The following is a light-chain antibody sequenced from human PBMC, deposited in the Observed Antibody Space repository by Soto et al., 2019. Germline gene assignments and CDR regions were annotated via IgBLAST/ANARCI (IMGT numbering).Light chain of an antibody. J-gene: IGKJ2*01. V-gene: IGKV3-20*01. Sequence: EIVLTQSPGTLSLSPGERATLSCRASQSVSSSYLAWYQQKPGQAPRLLIYGASSRATGIPDRFSGSGSGTDFTLTISRLEPEEFAVYYCQQDGSSPLYTFGQGTKLEIK. CDR3: QQDGSSPLYT. CDR2: GAS. CDR1: QSVSSSY.